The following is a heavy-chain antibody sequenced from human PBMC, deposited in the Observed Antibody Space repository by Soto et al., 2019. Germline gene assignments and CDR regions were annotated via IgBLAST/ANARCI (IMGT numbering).Heavy chain of an antibody. J-gene: IGHJ3*02. CDR1: GYSFTSYW. D-gene: IGHD1-26*01. CDR2: IYPGDSDT. CDR3: ARHLGSGPDAFDI. Sequence: GESLKISCKGSGYSFTSYWIGWVRQMPGKGLEWMGIIYPGDSDTRYSPSFQGQITISADNSITTAYLQWSSLKASDTAIYYCARHLGSGPDAFDIWGQGTEVTVSS. V-gene: IGHV5-51*01.